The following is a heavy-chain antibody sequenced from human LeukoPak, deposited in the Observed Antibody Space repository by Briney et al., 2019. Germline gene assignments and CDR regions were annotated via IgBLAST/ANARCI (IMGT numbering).Heavy chain of an antibody. J-gene: IGHJ5*02. CDR3: ARPQYDFWSGYLNYWFDP. Sequence: GESLKISCTGSGYSFTSYWIGWVRQLPGKGLEWMGIIYPGDSDTRYSPSFQGQVTISADKSISTAYLQWSSLKASDTAMYYCARPQYDFWSGYLNYWFDPWGQGTLVTVSS. V-gene: IGHV5-51*01. CDR1: GYSFTSYW. D-gene: IGHD3-3*01. CDR2: IYPGDSDT.